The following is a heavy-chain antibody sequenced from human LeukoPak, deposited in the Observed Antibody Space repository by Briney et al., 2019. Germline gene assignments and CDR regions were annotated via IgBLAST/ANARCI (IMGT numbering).Heavy chain of an antibody. J-gene: IGHJ4*02. V-gene: IGHV4-59*01. D-gene: IGHD1-26*01. CDR1: GDSITSYY. CDR2: MYHSGTT. CDR3: ARGLGWGATIFDY. Sequence: SEALSLTCTVSGDSITSYYWTWIRQPPGKGLEWIGYMYHSGTTSNNPSLKSRVTISVDTSKNQFSLKVRSVTAADTAVYYCARGLGWGATIFDYWGQGALVTVSS.